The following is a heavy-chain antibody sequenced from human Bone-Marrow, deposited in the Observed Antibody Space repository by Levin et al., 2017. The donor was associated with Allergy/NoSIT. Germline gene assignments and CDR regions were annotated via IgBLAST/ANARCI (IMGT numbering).Heavy chain of an antibody. CDR2: LSYSGST. D-gene: IGHD3-9*01. V-gene: IGHV4-39*01. J-gene: IGHJ4*02. CDR1: DDSMTYNNYY. CDR3: TRYQLGTILTY. Sequence: PSETLSLTCTVSDDSMTYNNYYWGWIRQPPGKGLEWIGTLSYSGSTYYSPSLKSRVTISGDTSKNQFSLRLNSVTAADTAVYFCTRYQLGTILTYWGQGILVAVSS.